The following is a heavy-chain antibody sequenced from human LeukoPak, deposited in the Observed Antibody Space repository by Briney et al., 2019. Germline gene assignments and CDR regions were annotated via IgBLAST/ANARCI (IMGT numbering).Heavy chain of an antibody. V-gene: IGHV3-23*01. D-gene: IGHD3-9*01. Sequence: GGSLRLSCAASGFTFSSYAMSWVRQAPGKGLVWVSAISGSGGSTYYADSVKGRFTISRDNSKNTLYLQMNSLRAEDTAVYYCAKILYFDWLLYSYYFDYWGQGTLVTVSS. CDR3: AKILYFDWLLYSYYFDY. CDR1: GFTFSSYA. CDR2: ISGSGGST. J-gene: IGHJ4*02.